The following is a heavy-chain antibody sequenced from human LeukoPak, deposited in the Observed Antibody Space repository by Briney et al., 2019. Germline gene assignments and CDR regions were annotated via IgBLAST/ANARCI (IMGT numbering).Heavy chain of an antibody. CDR2: ISGSGGST. D-gene: IGHD4/OR15-4a*01. J-gene: IGHJ4*02. CDR1: GFTFSSYA. Sequence: GGSLRLSCAASGFTFSSYAMSWVRQAPGKGLEWVSAISGSGGSTYYADSVKGRFTISRDNSKNTLYLQMNSLRAEGTAVYYCANANYLWYFDYWGQGTLVTVSS. V-gene: IGHV3-23*01. CDR3: ANANYLWYFDY.